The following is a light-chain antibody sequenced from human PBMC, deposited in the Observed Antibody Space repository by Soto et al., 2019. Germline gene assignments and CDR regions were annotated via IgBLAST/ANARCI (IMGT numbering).Light chain of an antibody. CDR3: LQDYTYPCT. Sequence: IEMTHSPSSLSASIVYRVTITFLASQAIRNDLGWYQQKPGKAPNLLIFGASNLQAGVPVRFSASGSGTNFTLTISNLQPEDFASYYCLQDYTYPCTFGQGTKVDIK. CDR1: QAIRND. J-gene: IGKJ1*01. CDR2: GAS. V-gene: IGKV1-6*02.